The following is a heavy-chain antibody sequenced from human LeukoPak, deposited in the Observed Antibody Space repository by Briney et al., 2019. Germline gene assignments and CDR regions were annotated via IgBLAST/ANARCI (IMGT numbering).Heavy chain of an antibody. V-gene: IGHV3-9*01. Sequence: PGGSLRLSCLASGFTFDDYAMHWVRQAPGKGLEWVSGISWNSGSIDYADSVKGRFTITRDNAKKSLNLQMNSLRPEDTALYYCVKVSRYSYGYFDFWGQGTLVTVSS. CDR2: ISWNSGSI. J-gene: IGHJ4*02. D-gene: IGHD5-18*01. CDR3: VKVSRYSYGYFDF. CDR1: GFTFDDYA.